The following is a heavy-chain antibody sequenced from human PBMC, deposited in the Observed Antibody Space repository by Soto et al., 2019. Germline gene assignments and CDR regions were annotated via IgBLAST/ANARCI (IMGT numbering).Heavy chain of an antibody. Sequence: SETLSLTCTVSGGSISSYYWSWIRQPPGKGLEWIGYIYYSGSTNYNPSLKSRVTISVDTSKNQFSLKLGSVTAADTAVYYCARGYPPVLRYFDWLLPLMDVWGKGTTVTVSS. D-gene: IGHD3-9*01. J-gene: IGHJ6*04. CDR1: GGSISSYY. V-gene: IGHV4-59*01. CDR2: IYYSGST. CDR3: ARGYPPVLRYFDWLLPLMDV.